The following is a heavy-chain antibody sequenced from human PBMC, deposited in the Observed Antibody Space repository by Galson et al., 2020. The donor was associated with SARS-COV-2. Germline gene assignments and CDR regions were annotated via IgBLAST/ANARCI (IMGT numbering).Heavy chain of an antibody. Sequence: LSLTCAASGFTFRTYVMSWVRQAPGKGLEWVSGFSGSGGSAYYADSVKGRFTISRDNSKNTLYLQMNSLRVEDTAIYFCAKGLGSGNYYSVVDYWGQGTLVTVSS. D-gene: IGHD3-10*01. J-gene: IGHJ4*02. CDR3: AKGLGSGNYYSVVDY. CDR1: GFTFRTYV. CDR2: FSGSGGSA. V-gene: IGHV3-23*01.